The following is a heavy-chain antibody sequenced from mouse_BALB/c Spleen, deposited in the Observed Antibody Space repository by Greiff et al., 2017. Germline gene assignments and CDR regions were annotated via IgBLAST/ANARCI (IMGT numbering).Heavy chain of an antibody. CDR1: GFTFSSYA. J-gene: IGHJ3*01. CDR3: ARPGTGMAWFAD. Sequence: EVQLVESGGGLVKPGGSLKLSCAASGFTFSSYAMSWVRQSPEKRLEWVAEISSGGSYTYYPDTVTGRFTISRDNAKNTLYLEMSSLGSEDTAMYYCARPGTGMAWFADWGQGTLVTVSA. D-gene: IGHD4-1*01. V-gene: IGHV5-9-4*01. CDR2: ISSGGSYT.